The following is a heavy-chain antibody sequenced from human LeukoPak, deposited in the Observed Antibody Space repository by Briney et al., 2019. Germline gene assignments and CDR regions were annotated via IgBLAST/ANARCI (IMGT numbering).Heavy chain of an antibody. V-gene: IGHV4-39*01. D-gene: IGHD1-7*01. CDR1: GASISSISYY. CDR3: ARPRYNWNYYFDF. J-gene: IGHJ4*02. CDR2: NSYGGST. Sequence: PSETLSLTCTVSGASISSISYYWGWIRQPPGKGLEWIGTNSYGGSTYYTPSLKSRVAISVDTSKNQFSLKLNSVTAADTSVYFCARPRYNWNYYFDFWGQGILVTVSS.